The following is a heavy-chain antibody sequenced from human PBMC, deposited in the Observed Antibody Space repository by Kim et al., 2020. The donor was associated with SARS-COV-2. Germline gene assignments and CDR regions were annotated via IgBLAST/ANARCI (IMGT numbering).Heavy chain of an antibody. V-gene: IGHV3-30*03. Sequence: GGSLRLSCAASGFTFNSFGMHWVRQSPGRGLEWLALISYDGNNKFYADSVKGRFTISRDNSRNTLSLEMSSLRVDDTALYYCARGSAEEDYWGQGTLVTVSS. CDR2: ISYDGNNK. CDR1: GFTFNSFG. CDR3: ARGSAEEDY. J-gene: IGHJ4*02.